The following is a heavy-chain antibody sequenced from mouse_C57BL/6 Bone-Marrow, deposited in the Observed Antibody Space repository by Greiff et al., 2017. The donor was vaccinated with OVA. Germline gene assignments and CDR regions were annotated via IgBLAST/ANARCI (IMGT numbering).Heavy chain of an antibody. Sequence: DVHLVESGGGLVKPGGSLKLSCAASGFTFSSYAMSWVRQTPEQRLEWVATISDGGSYTYYPDNVKGRSTIARDNAKNNLYLQMSHLKSEDTAMYYCARDTGTYYFDYWGQGTTLTVSS. J-gene: IGHJ2*01. D-gene: IGHD4-1*01. V-gene: IGHV5-4*01. CDR2: ISDGGSYT. CDR1: GFTFSSYA. CDR3: ARDTGTYYFDY.